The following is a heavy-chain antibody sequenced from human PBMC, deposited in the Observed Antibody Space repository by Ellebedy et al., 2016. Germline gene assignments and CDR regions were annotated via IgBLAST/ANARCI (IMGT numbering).Heavy chain of an antibody. V-gene: IGHV4-59*01. CDR3: ARDLGRYGMDV. CDR2: IHHSGNS. J-gene: IGHJ6*02. Sequence: SETLSLTCSVSGGSINNYYWTWIRQSPGQGLEWIGDIHHSGNSRIHPSLKSQVTLSLDTSKNQFSLDLSSVTAADTATYYCARDLGRYGMDVWGQGTTVTVSS. CDR1: GGSINNYY.